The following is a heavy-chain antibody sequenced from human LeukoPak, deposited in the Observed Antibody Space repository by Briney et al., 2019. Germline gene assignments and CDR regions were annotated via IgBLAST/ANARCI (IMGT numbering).Heavy chain of an antibody. CDR1: GGTFSSYA. D-gene: IGHD6-13*01. Sequence: GASVKVSCKASGGTFSSYAISWVRQAPGQGLEWMGRIIPILGIANYAQKFQGRVTITADKSTSTAYMELSSLRSEDTAVYYCARPLAAAGKTSIYYYYYGMDVWGQGTTVTVSS. CDR3: ARPLAAAGKTSIYYYYYGMDV. V-gene: IGHV1-69*04. J-gene: IGHJ6*02. CDR2: IIPILGIA.